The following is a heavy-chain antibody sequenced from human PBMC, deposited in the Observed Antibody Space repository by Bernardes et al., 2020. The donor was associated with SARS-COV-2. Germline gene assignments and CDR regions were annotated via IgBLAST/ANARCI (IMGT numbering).Heavy chain of an antibody. J-gene: IGHJ4*02. D-gene: IGHD3-22*01. Sequence: SESLSLTCTVSGESIKSNDYYWGWVRQSPGKGLEWIGSVYYGGSTYHKPSLKSRVTIPVDTSKNQFSLRLNSVTAADTAVYYCARQVVGASLFDYWGEGTLVTVSS. V-gene: IGHV4-39*01. CDR2: VYYGGST. CDR3: ARQVVGASLFDY. CDR1: GESIKSNDYY.